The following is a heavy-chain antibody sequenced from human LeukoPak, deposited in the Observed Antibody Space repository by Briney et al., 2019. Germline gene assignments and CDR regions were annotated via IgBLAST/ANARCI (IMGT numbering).Heavy chain of an antibody. D-gene: IGHD6-13*01. Sequence: GGSLRLSCAASGFTFSSYAMSWVRQAPGKGLEWVSAISGSGGSTYYADPVKGRFTISRDNSKNTLYLQMNSLRAEDTAVYYCAKDLTSAAGTFAALDAFDIWGQGTMVTVSS. J-gene: IGHJ3*02. CDR3: AKDLTSAAGTFAALDAFDI. V-gene: IGHV3-23*01. CDR1: GFTFSSYA. CDR2: ISGSGGST.